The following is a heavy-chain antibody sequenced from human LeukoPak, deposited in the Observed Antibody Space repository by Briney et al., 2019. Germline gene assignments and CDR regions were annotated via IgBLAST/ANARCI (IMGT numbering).Heavy chain of an antibody. J-gene: IGHJ4*02. CDR2: ISDIGVST. D-gene: IGHD6-19*01. CDR1: GFTFSNYA. Sequence: PGGSLRLSCAASGFTFSNYAMSWVRQAPGKGLEWVSDISDIGVSTNYVGSVKGRFTISRDNSKNTLYLQMNSLRAEDTAVYYCAKSLAVPGSPDYWGQGTLVTVSS. CDR3: AKSLAVPGSPDY. V-gene: IGHV3-23*01.